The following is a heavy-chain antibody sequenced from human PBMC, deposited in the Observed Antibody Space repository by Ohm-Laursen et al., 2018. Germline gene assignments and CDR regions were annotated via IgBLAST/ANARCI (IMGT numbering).Heavy chain of an antibody. CDR2: ISYDGSNK. Sequence: SLRLSCAAPGFTFSSYGMHWVRQAPGKGLEWVAVISYDGSNKYYADSVKGRFTISRDNSKNTLYLQMNSLRAEDTAVYYCAKDEYYYGMDVWGQGTTVTVSS. J-gene: IGHJ6*02. V-gene: IGHV3-30*18. CDR3: AKDEYYYGMDV. CDR1: GFTFSSYG.